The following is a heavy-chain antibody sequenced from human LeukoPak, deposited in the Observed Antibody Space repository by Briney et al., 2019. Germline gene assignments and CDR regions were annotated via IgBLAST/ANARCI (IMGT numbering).Heavy chain of an antibody. CDR3: AKDLGSYYNPDQ. V-gene: IGHV3-30*18. J-gene: IGHJ4*02. CDR2: ISYDGSHE. CDR1: GFPFSRHG. Sequence: PGGSLRLSCAASGFPFSRHGMHWVRQAPGRGLDWMAVISYDGSHEYYADSVRGRFTISRDNSKNTLFLQMNSLRPEDTAIYYCAKDLGSYYNPDQWGQGALVTVST. D-gene: IGHD1-26*01.